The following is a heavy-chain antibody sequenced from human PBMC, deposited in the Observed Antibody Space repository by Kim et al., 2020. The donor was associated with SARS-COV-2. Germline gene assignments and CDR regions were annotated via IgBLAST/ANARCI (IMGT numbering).Heavy chain of an antibody. V-gene: IGHV1-18*01. J-gene: IGHJ4*02. Sequence: ASVKVSCKASGYTFTSYGISWVRQAPGQGLEWMGWISAYNGNTNYAQKLQGRVTMTTDTSTSTAYMELRSLRSDDTAVYYCARGGDIVVVVAAAQVRPFDYWGQGTLVTVSS. D-gene: IGHD2-15*01. CDR3: ARGGDIVVVVAAAQVRPFDY. CDR1: GYTFTSYG. CDR2: ISAYNGNT.